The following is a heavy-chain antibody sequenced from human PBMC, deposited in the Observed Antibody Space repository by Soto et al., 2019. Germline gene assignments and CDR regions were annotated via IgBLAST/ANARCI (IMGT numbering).Heavy chain of an antibody. CDR2: IIPIFGTA. CDR1: GGTFSSYA. CDR3: ARAGSSGWYFDY. V-gene: IGHV1-69*06. D-gene: IGHD6-19*01. Sequence: SVKVSCKASGGTFSSYAISWVRQAPGQGLEWMGGIIPIFGTANYAQKFQGRVTITADKSTSTAYMELSSLRSEDTAVYYCARAGSSGWYFDYWGQGTLVTVSS. J-gene: IGHJ4*02.